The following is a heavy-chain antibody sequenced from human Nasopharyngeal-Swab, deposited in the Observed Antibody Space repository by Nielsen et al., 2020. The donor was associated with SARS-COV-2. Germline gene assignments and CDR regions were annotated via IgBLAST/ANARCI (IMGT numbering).Heavy chain of an antibody. Sequence: LRLSCTVSGGSISSGGYYWSWIRQHPGKGLEWIGYIYYSGSTYYNPSLKSRVTISVDTSKNQFSLKLSSASAADTAVYYCARDEVAGGYFDYWGQGTLVTVSS. J-gene: IGHJ4*02. V-gene: IGHV4-31*03. D-gene: IGHD2-15*01. CDR2: IYYSGST. CDR3: ARDEVAGGYFDY. CDR1: GGSISSGGYY.